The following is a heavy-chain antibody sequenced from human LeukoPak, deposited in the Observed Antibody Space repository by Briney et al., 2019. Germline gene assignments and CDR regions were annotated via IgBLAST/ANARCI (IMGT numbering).Heavy chain of an antibody. CDR2: TYYRSKWNN. CDR3: AREPSSVTGMLFDY. CDR1: GDIVSSNSAA. Sequence: SQTLSLTCAISGDIVSSNSAAWNWIRQSPSRGLEWLVRTYYRSKWNNDYAVSVKSRIAINPDTSKNQFSLQLNSVTPEDTAVYYCAREPSSVTGMLFDYWGQGTLVTVSS. D-gene: IGHD6-19*01. V-gene: IGHV6-1*01. J-gene: IGHJ4*02.